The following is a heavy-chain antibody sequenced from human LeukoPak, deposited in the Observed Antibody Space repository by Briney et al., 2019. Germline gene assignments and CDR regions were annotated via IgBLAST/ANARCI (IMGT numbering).Heavy chain of an antibody. Sequence: SVKVSCKASGGTFSSYAISWVRQAPGQGLEWMGRIIPILGIANYAQKFQGRVTITADKSTSTAYMELSSLRSKDTAVYYCARDDCSSTSCYFDYWGQGTLVTVSS. V-gene: IGHV1-69*04. J-gene: IGHJ4*02. CDR2: IIPILGIA. CDR1: GGTFSSYA. CDR3: ARDDCSSTSCYFDY. D-gene: IGHD2-2*01.